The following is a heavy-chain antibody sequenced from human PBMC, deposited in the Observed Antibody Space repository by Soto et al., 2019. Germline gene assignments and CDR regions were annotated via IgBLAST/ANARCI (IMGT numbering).Heavy chain of an antibody. CDR3: AKVLTRSGYYTYAFDI. J-gene: IGHJ3*02. CDR2: ISWNGGII. CDR1: GFTFDDYA. D-gene: IGHD3-3*01. V-gene: IGHV3-9*01. Sequence: ESGGGLVQPGRSLRLSCAASGFTFDDYAMHWVRQPPGKGLEWVSGISWNGGIIGYTGSVKGRFTISRDNAKNSLYLQMNSLRAEDTALYYCAKVLTRSGYYTYAFDIWGQGTMVTVSS.